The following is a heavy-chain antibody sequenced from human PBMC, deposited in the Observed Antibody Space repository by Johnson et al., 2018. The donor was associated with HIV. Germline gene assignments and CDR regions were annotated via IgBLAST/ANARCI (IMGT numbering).Heavy chain of an antibody. V-gene: IGHV3-30*02. J-gene: IGHJ3*02. D-gene: IGHD3-10*01. Sequence: QVQLVESGGGVVQPGGSLRLSCAASGFTFSSYGMHWVRQAPGKGLEWVAFIRYDGRKKYYADSVKGRFTISRDTSMDTLDLQMNSLRAEDTAVYYCARARGVLLWFGELVDAFDIWGQGTMVTVSS. CDR3: ARARGVLLWFGELVDAFDI. CDR2: IRYDGRKK. CDR1: GFTFSSYG.